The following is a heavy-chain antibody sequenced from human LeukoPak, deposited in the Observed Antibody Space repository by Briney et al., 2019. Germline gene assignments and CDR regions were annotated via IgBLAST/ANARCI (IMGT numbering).Heavy chain of an antibody. V-gene: IGHV4-30-2*01. Sequence: SETLSLTCTVSGGSISSGGYYWSWIRQPPGKGLEWIGYIYHSGSTYYNPSLKSRVTISVDRSKNQFSLKLSSVTAADTAVYYCARAAGIPLDFWGQGTLVTVSS. J-gene: IGHJ4*02. CDR3: ARAAGIPLDF. CDR2: IYHSGST. D-gene: IGHD6-13*01. CDR1: GGSISSGGYY.